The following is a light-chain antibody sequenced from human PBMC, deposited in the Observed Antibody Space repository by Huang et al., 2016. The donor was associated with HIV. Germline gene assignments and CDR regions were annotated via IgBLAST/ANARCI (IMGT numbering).Light chain of an antibody. J-gene: IGKJ1*01. CDR1: QSIGNK. Sequence: DIQMTQSPSSLSASVGDTVTITCRASQSIGNKVHLYQQKPGKAPNRLIYKASNLQSGVPSRFSGSGSGTDFTLTIRGLQPEDFAVYYCQQSYSSWWTFGQGTKVE. CDR3: QQSYSSWWT. CDR2: KAS. V-gene: IGKV1-39*01.